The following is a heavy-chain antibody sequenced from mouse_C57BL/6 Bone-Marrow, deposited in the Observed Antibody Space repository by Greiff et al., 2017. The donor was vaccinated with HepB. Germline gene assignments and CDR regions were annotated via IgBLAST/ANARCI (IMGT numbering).Heavy chain of an antibody. Sequence: VQLQQSGAELARPGASVKLSCKASGYTFTSYGISWVKQRTGQGLEWIGEIYPRSGNTYYNEKFKGKATLTADKSSSTAYMELRSLTSEDSAVYFCARPYGNYYWYFDVWGTGTTVTVSS. D-gene: IGHD2-1*01. CDR2: IYPRSGNT. V-gene: IGHV1-81*01. J-gene: IGHJ1*03. CDR3: ARPYGNYYWYFDV. CDR1: GYTFTSYG.